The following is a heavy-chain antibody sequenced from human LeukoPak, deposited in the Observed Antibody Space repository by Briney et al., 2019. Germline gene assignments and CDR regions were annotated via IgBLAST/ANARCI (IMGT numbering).Heavy chain of an antibody. Sequence: PSETLTLTCNVSGVSIRRYYWSWIRQPPGKGLEWIGYISYGGSTIYNPSLKCRVTISLDTSTSHFSLNVTSVTAADTAVYYCARDRDYVGGFDPWGQGILVTVSS. CDR2: ISYGGST. D-gene: IGHD2-21*01. V-gene: IGHV4-59*01. CDR3: ARDRDYVGGFDP. CDR1: GVSIRRYY. J-gene: IGHJ5*02.